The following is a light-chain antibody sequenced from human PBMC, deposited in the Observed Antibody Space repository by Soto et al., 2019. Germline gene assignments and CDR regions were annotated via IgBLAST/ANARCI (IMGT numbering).Light chain of an antibody. CDR1: QNIDAY. CDR2: DAS. J-gene: IGKJ2*01. Sequence: DIVLTQSPATLSLSPGERATLSCRASQNIDAYLLWFQQKPGQPPRLLIYDASNRASGIPARFSGSGSGTDYTLTISRLEPADFAVYFCHHRSKWPYTFGPGTKLEIK. V-gene: IGKV3-11*01. CDR3: HHRSKWPYT.